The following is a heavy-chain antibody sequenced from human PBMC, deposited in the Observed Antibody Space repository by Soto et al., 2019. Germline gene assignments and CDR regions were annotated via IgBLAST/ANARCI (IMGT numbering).Heavy chain of an antibody. V-gene: IGHV4-31*03. Sequence: QVQLQESGPGLVKPSQTLSLTCTVSGGSISGGGYYWTWIRQHPGKGLEWIGYIYYSGSTYYNPSLKSRVTLPVDTSKNQFSLKLSAVTAADTAVYYCARVCGGDCHYGMDVWGQGTTVTVSS. J-gene: IGHJ6*02. CDR3: ARVCGGDCHYGMDV. CDR2: IYYSGST. CDR1: GGSISGGGYY. D-gene: IGHD2-21*02.